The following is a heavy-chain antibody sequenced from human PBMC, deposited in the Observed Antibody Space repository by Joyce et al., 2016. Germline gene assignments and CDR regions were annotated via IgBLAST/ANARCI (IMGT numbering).Heavy chain of an antibody. CDR1: GYTFTNFL. CDR2: ISAYNDDT. D-gene: IGHD3-3*01. CDR3: ARARRITIFGVVIPRLDN. J-gene: IGHJ4*02. Sequence: QVQLVQSGAEVKKPGASVKVSCKASGYTFTNFLISWVRQAPGQGLEWMGWISAYNDDTNYALNLQGRVTMTTDTSTNTAYMELRSLRSDDTAVYYCARARRITIFGVVIPRLDNWGQGTLVTVSS. V-gene: IGHV1-18*01.